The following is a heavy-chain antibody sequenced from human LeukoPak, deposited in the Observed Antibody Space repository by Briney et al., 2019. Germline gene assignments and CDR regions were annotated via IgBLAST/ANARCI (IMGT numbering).Heavy chain of an antibody. Sequence: PGGSLRLSCAASGFTFSSYSMNWVRQAPGKGLEWVSSISSSSSYIYYADSVKGRYTISRDNAKNSLYLQMNSLRAEDTAVYYCARLGYSSSWYVYYYYYMDVWGKGTTVTISS. D-gene: IGHD6-13*01. CDR1: GFTFSSYS. V-gene: IGHV3-21*01. J-gene: IGHJ6*03. CDR3: ARLGYSSSWYVYYYYYMDV. CDR2: ISSSSSYI.